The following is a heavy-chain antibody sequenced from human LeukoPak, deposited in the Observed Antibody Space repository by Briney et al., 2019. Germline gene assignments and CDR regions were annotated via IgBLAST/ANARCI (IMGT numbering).Heavy chain of an antibody. D-gene: IGHD1-1*01. Sequence: PSETLSLTCTVSGGSISSRGYYWSWIRQHPGKGLEWIGSIYYSGSTNYNPSLQGRVTISLDTSRNQFSLKLSSVTAADTAVYYCASGDNDPLFDYWGQGTLVTVSS. J-gene: IGHJ4*02. CDR3: ASGDNDPLFDY. CDR2: IYYSGST. CDR1: GGSISSRGYY. V-gene: IGHV4-31*03.